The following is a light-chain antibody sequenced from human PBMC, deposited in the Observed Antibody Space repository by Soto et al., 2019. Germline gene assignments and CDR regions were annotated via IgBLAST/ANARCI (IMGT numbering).Light chain of an antibody. CDR3: QHYDTYSPMWT. V-gene: IGKV1-5*03. CDR2: EAS. J-gene: IGKJ1*01. CDR1: QSISSW. Sequence: DIQMTQSPSTLSASVGDRVTITCRASQSISSWLAWYQQKPGKAPKLLIFEASRLESGVPSRFSGSGSGTEFTLTISSLQPDDFGTYYCQHYDTYSPMWTFGQGTKV.